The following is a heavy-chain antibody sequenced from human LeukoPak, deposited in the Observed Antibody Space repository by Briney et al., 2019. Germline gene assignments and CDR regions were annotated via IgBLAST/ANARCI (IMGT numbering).Heavy chain of an antibody. D-gene: IGHD1-14*01. CDR2: MTGPGGTT. CDR1: GFTFSTYP. V-gene: IGHV3-23*01. J-gene: IGHJ3*01. Sequence: GGSLRLSCAASGFTFSTYPMSWVRQAPGKGLEWVSAMTGPGGTTYYADSVKGRFSISRHNSKNTLYLQMNSLRAEDTALYYCAKDRPAPGPADAFDVWGQGTMVTVSS. CDR3: AKDRPAPGPADAFDV.